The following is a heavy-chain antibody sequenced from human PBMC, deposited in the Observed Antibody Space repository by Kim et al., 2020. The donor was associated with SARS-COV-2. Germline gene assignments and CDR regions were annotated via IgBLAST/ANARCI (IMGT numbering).Heavy chain of an antibody. CDR2: GDT. Sequence: GDTYYADSVKGRFTISRDNSKDTLYLQMSSLRADDTAVYYCVQVMYGYDYWGQGTLVTVSS. V-gene: IGHV3-64D*09. J-gene: IGHJ4*02. CDR3: VQVMYGYDY. D-gene: IGHD6-25*01.